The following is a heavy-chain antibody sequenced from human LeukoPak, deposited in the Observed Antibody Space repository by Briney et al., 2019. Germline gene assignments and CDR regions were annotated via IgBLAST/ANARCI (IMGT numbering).Heavy chain of an antibody. CDR3: ARASYSSSSGAFVY. CDR1: GGSISSGGYY. CDR2: IYYSGST. J-gene: IGHJ4*02. D-gene: IGHD6-6*01. Sequence: SETLSLTCTVSGGSISSGGYYWSWIRQHPGKGLEWIGYIYYSGSTYYNPSLKSRVTISVDTSKNQFSLKLSSVTAADTAVYYCARASYSSSSGAFVYWGQGTLVTVSS. V-gene: IGHV4-31*03.